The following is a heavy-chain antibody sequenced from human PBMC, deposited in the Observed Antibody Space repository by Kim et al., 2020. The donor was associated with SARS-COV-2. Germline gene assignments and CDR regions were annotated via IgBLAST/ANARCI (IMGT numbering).Heavy chain of an antibody. CDR2: IYYSGST. V-gene: IGHV4-31*03. CDR1: GGSISSGGYY. Sequence: SETLSLTCTVSGGSISSGGYYWSWIRQHPGKGLEWIGYIYYSGSTYYNPSLKSRVTISVDTSKNQFSLKLSSVTAADTAVYYCARRVVVPGYGMDVWGQGTTVTVSS. D-gene: IGHD2-15*01. CDR3: ARRVVVPGYGMDV. J-gene: IGHJ6*02.